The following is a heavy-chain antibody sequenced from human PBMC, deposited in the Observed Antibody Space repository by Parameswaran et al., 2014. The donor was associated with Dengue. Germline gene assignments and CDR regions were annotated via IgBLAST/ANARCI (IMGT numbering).Heavy chain of an antibody. Sequence: WIRQPPGKGLEWVSAISGSGGSTYYADSVKGRFTISRDNSKNTLYLQMNSLRAEDTAVYYCAKDSVWFGEQRRRGYFDYWGQGTLVTVSS. J-gene: IGHJ4*02. CDR3: AKDSVWFGEQRRRGYFDY. D-gene: IGHD3-10*01. V-gene: IGHV3-23*01. CDR2: ISGSGGST.